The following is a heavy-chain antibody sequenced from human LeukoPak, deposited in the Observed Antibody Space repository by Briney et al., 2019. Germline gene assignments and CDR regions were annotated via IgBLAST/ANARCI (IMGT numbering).Heavy chain of an antibody. D-gene: IGHD3-3*01. CDR1: GGSFSGYY. V-gene: IGHV4-34*01. CDR3: ARGRRVFGVVTNWFDP. J-gene: IGHJ5*02. CDR2: INHSGST. Sequence: PSETLSLTCAVYGGSFSGYYWGWIRQPPGKGLEWIGEINHSGSTNYNPSLKSRVTISVDTSKNQFSLKLSSVTAADTAVYYCARGRRVFGVVTNWFDPWGQGTLVTVSS.